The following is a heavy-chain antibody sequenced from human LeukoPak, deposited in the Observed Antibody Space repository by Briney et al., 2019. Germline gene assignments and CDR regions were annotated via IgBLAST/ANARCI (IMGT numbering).Heavy chain of an antibody. J-gene: IGHJ3*02. CDR2: IYYSGST. V-gene: IGHV4-39*01. D-gene: IGHD4-17*01. CDR3: ARLRAHDAFDI. Sequence: PSETLSLACTVSGGSISSGSYYWGWIRLPPGKGLEWIGSIYYSGSTYYNPSLKSRVTIFVDTSKNQFSLKLSSVTAADTAVYYCARLRAHDAFDIWGQGTMVTVSS. CDR1: GGSISSGSYY.